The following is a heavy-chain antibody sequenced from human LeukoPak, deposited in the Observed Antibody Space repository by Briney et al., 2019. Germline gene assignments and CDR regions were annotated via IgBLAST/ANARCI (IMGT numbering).Heavy chain of an antibody. CDR1: GFTLSSYG. J-gene: IGHJ4*02. V-gene: IGHV3-30*02. CDR2: IHHDGSNK. Sequence: GGSLRLSCAASGFTLSSYGMHWVRQAPGKGLEWVAFIHHDGSNKYYADSVKGRFTISRDNSKNTLYLQMNSLRAEDTAVYYCRDPFDYWGQGTLVTVSS. CDR3: RDPFDY.